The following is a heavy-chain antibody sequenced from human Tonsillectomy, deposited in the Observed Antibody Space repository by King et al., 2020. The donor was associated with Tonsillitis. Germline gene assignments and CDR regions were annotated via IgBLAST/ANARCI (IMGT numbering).Heavy chain of an antibody. V-gene: IGHV4-39*01. J-gene: IGHJ4*02. CDR2: IYYSGST. Sequence: QLQESGPGLVKPSETLSLTCTVSGGSISSGSFYWGWIRQPPGKGLEWIGSIYYSGSTYYNPSLKSRVTISVDTSKNQFSLKVTSVTAADTAVYYYARQASRHWYYFDYWGLGSLVTVSS. CDR3: ARQASRHWYYFDY. CDR1: GGSISSGSFY.